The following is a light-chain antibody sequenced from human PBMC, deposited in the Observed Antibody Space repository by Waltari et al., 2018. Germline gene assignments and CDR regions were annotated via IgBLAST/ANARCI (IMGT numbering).Light chain of an antibody. CDR2: GAS. CDR1: QSVSRS. Sequence: IVLTQSPGTLSLSPGERATLSCRASQSVSRSLAWYQQKPGQAPKLLSYGASTRATGIPGRFTGSGSGTGFSLTISSLEPEEFAIYCRQHYGRLPATFGQGTKVEIK. CDR3: QHYGRLPAT. V-gene: IGKV3-20*01. J-gene: IGKJ1*01.